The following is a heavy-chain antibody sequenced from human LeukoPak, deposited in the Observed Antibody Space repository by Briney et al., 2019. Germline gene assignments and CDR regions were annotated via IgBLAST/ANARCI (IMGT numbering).Heavy chain of an antibody. D-gene: IGHD3-22*01. Sequence: SGGSLRLSYAASGFTFDDYAMHWVRQAPGKGLEWVSGISWNSGSIGYADSVKGRFTISRDNAKNSLYLQMNSLRAEDTALYYCAKDTTYYYDSSGYPDYWGQGTLVTVSS. CDR2: ISWNSGSI. J-gene: IGHJ4*02. V-gene: IGHV3-9*01. CDR3: AKDTTYYYDSSGYPDY. CDR1: GFTFDDYA.